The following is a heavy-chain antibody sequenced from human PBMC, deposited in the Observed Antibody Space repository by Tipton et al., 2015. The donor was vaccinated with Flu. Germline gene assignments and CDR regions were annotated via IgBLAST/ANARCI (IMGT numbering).Heavy chain of an antibody. J-gene: IGHJ3*02. CDR2: IYYSGST. CDR3: ARGRGRITMVRGVKGAFDI. Sequence: LRLSCTVSGGSISSGGYYWSWIRQHPGKGLEWIGYIYYSGSTYYNPSLKSLVTISVDTSKNQFSLKLSSVTAADTAVYYCARGRGRITMVRGVKGAFDIWGQGTMVTVSS. D-gene: IGHD3-10*01. V-gene: IGHV4-31*01. CDR1: GGSISSGGYY.